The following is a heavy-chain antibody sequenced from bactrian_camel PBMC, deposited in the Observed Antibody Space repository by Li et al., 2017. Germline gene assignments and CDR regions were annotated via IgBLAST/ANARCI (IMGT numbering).Heavy chain of an antibody. D-gene: IGHD5*01. CDR3: KPSPDKFNYVGWCDVGI. J-gene: IGHJ4*01. V-gene: IGHV3S53*01. CDR1: GLTSMNHC. Sequence: HVQLVESGGGSVQTGGSLRLSCAGSGLTSMNHCMGWFRQAPGREREGVADIDMDGRTSYSESVKGRFTISQDNTKNTNTVYLQMNSLKPEDTAMYFCKPSPDKFNYVGWCDVGIWGQGTQVTVS. CDR2: IDMDGRT.